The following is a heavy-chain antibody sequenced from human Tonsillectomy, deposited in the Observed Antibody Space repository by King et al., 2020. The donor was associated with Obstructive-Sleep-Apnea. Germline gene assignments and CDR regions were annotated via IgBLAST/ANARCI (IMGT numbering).Heavy chain of an antibody. CDR1: GGSISSSY. V-gene: IGHV4-59*01. D-gene: IGHD2-15*01. CDR3: ARTGTYGGY. CDR2: IHYSGST. Sequence: VQLQESGPGLVKPSETLSLTCTVSGGSISSSYWSWIRQPPGKGLEWIGYIHYSGSTNYNPSLKSRVTISLDTSKNQFSLNLNSVTAAGTAMYYCARTGTYGGYWGQGTLVTVSS. J-gene: IGHJ4*02.